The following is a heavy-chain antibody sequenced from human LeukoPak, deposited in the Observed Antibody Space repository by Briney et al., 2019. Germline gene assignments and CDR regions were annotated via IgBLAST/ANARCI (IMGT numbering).Heavy chain of an antibody. CDR1: GGSISSYY. CDR2: IFHSGNT. V-gene: IGHV4-59*01. CDR3: AVMHTYYYGSGSYLYYFDY. D-gene: IGHD3-10*01. J-gene: IGHJ4*02. Sequence: SETLSLTCTVSGGSISSYYWSWIRQPPGKGLEWIGYIFHSGNTNYNPSLKSRVTILVDTSKNQFSLKLTSVTAADTAVYYCAVMHTYYYGSGSYLYYFDYWGQGTLVTVSS.